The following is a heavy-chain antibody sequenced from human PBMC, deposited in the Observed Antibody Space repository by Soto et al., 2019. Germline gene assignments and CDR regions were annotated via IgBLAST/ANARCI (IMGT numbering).Heavy chain of an antibody. V-gene: IGHV5-51*01. CDR3: ARPANTVADHFDL. CDR2: IYPSDSDT. CDR1: GYTFTIYW. J-gene: IGHJ4*02. D-gene: IGHD4-17*01. Sequence: PGESLKISCHVSGYTFTIYWIGWVRQMPGKGLEWMGIIYPSDSDTRYSPSFQGQVTISADHSINTAYLQWDSLKASDTAIYYCARPANTVADHFDLWGQGTPVTVSS.